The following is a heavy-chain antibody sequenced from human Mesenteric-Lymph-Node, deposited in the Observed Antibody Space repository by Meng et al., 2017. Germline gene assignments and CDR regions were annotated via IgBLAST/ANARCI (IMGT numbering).Heavy chain of an antibody. Sequence: QVHLVQSGVEVKKSGAAVMGSCKASGSSFTTYAIHWVRQARGQRLEWMGWINAGNGNTRYSQKFQGRVSITRDTSASTAYMELSSLRSEDTAVYYCARCIAVAGNWFDPWGQGTLVTVSS. CDR2: INAGNGNT. J-gene: IGHJ5*02. V-gene: IGHV1-3*01. CDR3: ARCIAVAGNWFDP. D-gene: IGHD6-19*01. CDR1: GSSFTTYA.